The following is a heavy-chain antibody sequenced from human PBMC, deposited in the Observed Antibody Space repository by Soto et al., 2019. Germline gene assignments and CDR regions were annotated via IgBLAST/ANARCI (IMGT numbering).Heavy chain of an antibody. CDR3: ARDQDTYGQEVFDS. V-gene: IGHV1-18*01. J-gene: IGHJ4*02. D-gene: IGHD2-15*01. CDR1: GYTFTGFG. Sequence: GAPAKVSSKAPGYTFTGFGLSWARQAPGQGLEWMGWISAYNSNTNYAQKVQGRVTMTTDTSTSTAYMELRNLTSDDTAVYYCARDQDTYGQEVFDSWGQGTLVTVSS. CDR2: ISAYNSNT.